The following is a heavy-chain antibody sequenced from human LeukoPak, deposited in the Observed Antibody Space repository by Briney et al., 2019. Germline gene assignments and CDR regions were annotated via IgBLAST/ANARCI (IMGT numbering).Heavy chain of an antibody. D-gene: IGHD3-16*01. V-gene: IGHV1-46*01. Sequence: ASVKVSCKASGYTFTSYYVHWVRQAPGQGLEWLGTFKPNTRSAHPGLGFRDRVSMTGDMSTSTIFIALNSLRSEDTAVYYCVRGKDGGTYDYWGQGTLVTVST. CDR3: VRGKDGGTYDY. CDR1: GYTFTSYY. CDR2: FKPNTRSA. J-gene: IGHJ4*01.